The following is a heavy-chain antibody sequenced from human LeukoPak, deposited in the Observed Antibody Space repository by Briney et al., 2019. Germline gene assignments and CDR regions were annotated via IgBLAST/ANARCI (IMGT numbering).Heavy chain of an antibody. V-gene: IGHV3-21*01. Sequence: PGGSLRLSCVASGFTFRSYSMNWVRQAPGKGLEWVSSISSSSTYINYADSVKGRFTISRDNAKNSLYLQMNSPRADDTAVYHCAREYIGSSDFDYWGRGTLVTVSS. J-gene: IGHJ4*02. CDR1: GFTFRSYS. D-gene: IGHD1-26*01. CDR3: AREYIGSSDFDY. CDR2: ISSSSTYI.